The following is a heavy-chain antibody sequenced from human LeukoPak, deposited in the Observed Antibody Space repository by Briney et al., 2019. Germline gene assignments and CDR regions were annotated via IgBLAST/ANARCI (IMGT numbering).Heavy chain of an antibody. J-gene: IGHJ4*02. D-gene: IGHD2-15*01. CDR2: INGGSSPI. CDR1: GFTFSIYA. CDR3: VRDNPRCCGVVPANIDDY. V-gene: IGHV3-48*01. Sequence: PGGSLRLSCAASGFTFSIYAMSWVRQAPGKGREWVSYINGGSSPIYYPDSVRGRFTISSDNAKNSLYLQMNSLRAEDTAVYFCVRDNPRCCGVVPANIDDYWGQGTLVSVSS.